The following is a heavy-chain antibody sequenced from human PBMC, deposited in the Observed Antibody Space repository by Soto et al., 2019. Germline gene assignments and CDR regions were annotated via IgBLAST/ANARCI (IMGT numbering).Heavy chain of an antibody. V-gene: IGHV3-23*01. CDR1: GFTFSSYA. Sequence: GGSLRLSCAASGFTFSSYAMSWVRQAPGRGLEWVSAISGSGGSTYYADSVKGRFTISRDNSKNTLYLQMNSLRAEDTAVYYCAKEKTPYYYYGMDVWGQGTTVTVSS. CDR3: AKEKTPYYYYGMDV. CDR2: ISGSGGST. J-gene: IGHJ6*02.